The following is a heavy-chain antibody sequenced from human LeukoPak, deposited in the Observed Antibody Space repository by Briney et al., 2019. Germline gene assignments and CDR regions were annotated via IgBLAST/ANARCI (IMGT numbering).Heavy chain of an antibody. D-gene: IGHD2-8*02. V-gene: IGHV3-11*01. CDR1: GFTFSNYY. Sequence: GRSLRLSCVASGFTFSNYYMSWGRQAPGKGLEWVAYTTSRDSRLHYSLSVRGRFTISRDNAQNSLYLQMNNRRADDTAVYYCARVVYSSLIDVRGQGTTVTVSS. J-gene: IGHJ6*02. CDR2: TTSRDSRL. CDR3: ARVVYSSLIDV.